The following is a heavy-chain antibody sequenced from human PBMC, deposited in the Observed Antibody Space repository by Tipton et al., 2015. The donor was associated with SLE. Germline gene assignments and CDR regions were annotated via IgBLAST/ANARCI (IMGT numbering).Heavy chain of an antibody. CDR3: ARASSSGWYFFDY. D-gene: IGHD6-19*01. J-gene: IGHJ4*02. CDR2: ISAYNGNT. V-gene: IGHV1-18*01. CDR1: GYSFTTYG. Sequence: QLVQSGAEVKKPGASVKVSCKASGYSFTTYGVSWVRQAPGQGLEWMGWISAYNGNTGYAQKFQGRVTMTRDTSIRTAYMELSSLRSEDTAVYYCARASSSGWYFFDYWGQGTLVTVSS.